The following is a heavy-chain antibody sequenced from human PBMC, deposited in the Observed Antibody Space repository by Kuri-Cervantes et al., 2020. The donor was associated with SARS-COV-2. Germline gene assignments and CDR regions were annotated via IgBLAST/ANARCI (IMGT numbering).Heavy chain of an antibody. J-gene: IGHJ3*02. D-gene: IGHD3-10*01. CDR3: AILWSDAFDI. Sequence: LSLTCAASGFTFSSYWMHWVRQAPGKGLVWVSRINSDGSSTSYADSVKGRFTISRDNAKNSLYLQMNSLRAEDTAVYYCAILWSDAFDIWGQGTMVTVSS. V-gene: IGHV3-74*01. CDR1: GFTFSSYW. CDR2: INSDGSST.